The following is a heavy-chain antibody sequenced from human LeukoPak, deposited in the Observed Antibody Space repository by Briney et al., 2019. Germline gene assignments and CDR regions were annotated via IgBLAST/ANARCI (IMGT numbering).Heavy chain of an antibody. CDR3: ASSGRQYYDSGDAFDI. CDR2: TYYRSKWYN. V-gene: IGHV6-1*01. CDR1: GDSVSSNSAA. Sequence: SQTLSLTCAISGDSVSSNSAAWNWIRQSPSRGLEWLGRTYYRSKWYNDYAVSVKSRITINPDTSKNQFSLQLNSVTPEDTAVYYCASSGRQYYDSGDAFDIWGQGTMVTVSS. D-gene: IGHD3-22*01. J-gene: IGHJ3*02.